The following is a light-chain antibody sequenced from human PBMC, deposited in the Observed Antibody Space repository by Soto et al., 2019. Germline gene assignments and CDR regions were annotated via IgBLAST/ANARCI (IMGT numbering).Light chain of an antibody. V-gene: IGKV3-15*01. CDR3: QQYNNWPQT. J-gene: IGKJ1*01. Sequence: ETMMTQSPDTLSVSLGEISTLSCSASQSLRSSLAWYQQKPGQAPRLLIYDASTRATGIPARFSGSGSGTDFTLTISGLQSEDFAVYYCQQYNNWPQTFGQGTKVDIK. CDR1: QSLRSS. CDR2: DAS.